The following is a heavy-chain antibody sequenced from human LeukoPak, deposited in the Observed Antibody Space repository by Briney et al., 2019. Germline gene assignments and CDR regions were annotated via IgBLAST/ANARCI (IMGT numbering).Heavy chain of an antibody. CDR3: AAEDTVTRSYDF. J-gene: IGHJ4*02. D-gene: IGHD4-11*01. CDR2: INPKFGGT. V-gene: IGHV1-2*02. Sequence: EASVKVSCKASGDTFDGYYVHWVRQAPGQGREWTGWINPKFGGTNYAPKLQVRASMTWDTAINTAYMELRSLTSDDTAVYYCAAEDTVTRSYDFWGQGALVTVSS. CDR1: GDTFDGYY.